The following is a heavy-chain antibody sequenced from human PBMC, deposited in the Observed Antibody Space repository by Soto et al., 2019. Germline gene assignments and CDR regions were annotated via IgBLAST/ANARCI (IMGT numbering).Heavy chain of an antibody. CDR1: GFTFSGYA. J-gene: IGHJ6*03. CDR3: ARGAHPDVYYMDV. Sequence: EVQLAESGGGLAQPGGSLRLSCAASGFTFSGYAMDWVRQAPGKGLEYVSGISSNGVSTYYANSVQGRFTISRDNSKNSMYHQMGNLRPQDSAVYDCARGAHPDVYYMDVWGKGTPVTVS. CDR2: ISSNGVST. V-gene: IGHV3-64*01.